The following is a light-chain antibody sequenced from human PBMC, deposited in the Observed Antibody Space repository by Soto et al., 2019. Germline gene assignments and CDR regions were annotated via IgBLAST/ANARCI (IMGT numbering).Light chain of an antibody. Sequence: SYELTQPPSVSVAPGQTARITCGGNNIGSKSVHWYRQKPGQDPVLVVSDDTDRPSGIPERFSGSKSANTANLTISGVEGGDEADYYCHLWDIRSDQVVFGGGTKLTVL. CDR1: NIGSKS. J-gene: IGLJ2*01. CDR3: HLWDIRSDQVV. V-gene: IGLV3-21*02. CDR2: DDT.